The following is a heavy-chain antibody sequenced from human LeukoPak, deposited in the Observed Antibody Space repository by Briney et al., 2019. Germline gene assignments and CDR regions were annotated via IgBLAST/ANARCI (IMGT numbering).Heavy chain of an antibody. J-gene: IGHJ4*02. CDR1: GFTFSTYW. Sequence: GGSLRLSCAASGFTFSTYWMHWVRQVPGKGLVWVSRINSDGSITAYADSVKGRFTISRDNAKNTLYLQMNSLRVEDTAVYSCATNVYPGYWGQGTLVTVSS. V-gene: IGHV3-74*01. CDR2: INSDGSIT. CDR3: ATNVYPGY. D-gene: IGHD5/OR15-5a*01.